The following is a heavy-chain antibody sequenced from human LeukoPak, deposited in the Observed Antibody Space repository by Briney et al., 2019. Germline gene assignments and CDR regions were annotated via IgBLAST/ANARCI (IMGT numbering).Heavy chain of an antibody. CDR2: MNPNSGNT. J-gene: IGHJ6*03. D-gene: IGHD6-19*01. Sequence: GASVKASCKASGYTFTSYDINWVRQATGQGLEWMGWMNPNSGNTGYAQKFQGRVTITRNTSISTAYMELSSLRSEDTAVYYCARGGSSGWYGGYYYYYMDVWGKGTTVTVSS. CDR3: ARGGSSGWYGGYYYYYMDV. V-gene: IGHV1-8*03. CDR1: GYTFTSYD.